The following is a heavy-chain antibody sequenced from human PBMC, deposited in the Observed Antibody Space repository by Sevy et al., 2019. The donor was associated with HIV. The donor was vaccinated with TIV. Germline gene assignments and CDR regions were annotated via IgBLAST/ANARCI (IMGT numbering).Heavy chain of an antibody. V-gene: IGHV3-23*01. D-gene: IGHD3-22*01. J-gene: IGHJ3*01. CDR3: AKAVDPALEFMIEVNFGTLKGFDV. CDR1: GFTFNTHA. Sequence: GGSLRLSCAASGFTFNTHAMNWVRQAPGKGLEWVSVISGTGSSTYYADSVKGRFTISRDNSKNTLYLQMNSRRADDTAEYYCAKAVDPALEFMIEVNFGTLKGFDVWGQGTMVTVSS. CDR2: ISGTGSST.